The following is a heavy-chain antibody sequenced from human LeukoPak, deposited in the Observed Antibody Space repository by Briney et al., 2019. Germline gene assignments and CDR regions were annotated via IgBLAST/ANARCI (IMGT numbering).Heavy chain of an antibody. J-gene: IGHJ5*02. Sequence: ASVNVSCTASGYIFTSYGISWVRQAPGQGLEWMGWISAYNGNTNYAQKLQGRVTMTTDTSTSTDYMELRSLRSDDTAVYYCARSGVRGWFDPWGQGTLVTVSS. CDR3: ARSGVRGWFDP. D-gene: IGHD3-16*01. CDR1: GYIFTSYG. CDR2: ISAYNGNT. V-gene: IGHV1-18*01.